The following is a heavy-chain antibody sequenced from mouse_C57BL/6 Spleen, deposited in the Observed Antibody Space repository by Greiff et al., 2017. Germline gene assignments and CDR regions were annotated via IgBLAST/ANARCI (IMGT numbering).Heavy chain of an antibody. CDR3: GGSDWDGGFAY. D-gene: IGHD4-1*01. V-gene: IGHV1-22*01. CDR1: GYTFTDYN. Sequence: VQLQQSGPELVKPGASVKMSCKASGYTFTDYNMHWVKQSHGKSLEWIGYINPNNGGTSYNQKFKGKATLTANKSSSTAYMGLRSLTSADSAVYYCGGSDWDGGFAYWGQGTLVTVSA. CDR2: INPNNGGT. J-gene: IGHJ3*01.